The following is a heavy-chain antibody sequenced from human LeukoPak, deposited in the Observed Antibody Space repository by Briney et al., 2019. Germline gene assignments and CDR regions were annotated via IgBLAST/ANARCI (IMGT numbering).Heavy chain of an antibody. CDR3: ARDYSGYGSGSYQPYYYYYYYMDV. V-gene: IGHV1-2*02. Sequence: GASVKVSCKASGYTFTGYYMHWVRQAPGQGLEWMGWINPNSGGTNYAQKFQGRVTMTRDTSISTAYMELSRLRSDDTAVYYCARDYSGYGSGSYQPYYYYYYYMDVWGKGTTVTISS. CDR1: GYTFTGYY. CDR2: INPNSGGT. D-gene: IGHD3-10*01. J-gene: IGHJ6*03.